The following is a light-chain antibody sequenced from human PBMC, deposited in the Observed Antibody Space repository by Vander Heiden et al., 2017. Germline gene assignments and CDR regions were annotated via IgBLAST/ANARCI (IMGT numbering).Light chain of an antibody. CDR3: QQHSNWPPLT. CDR1: PIVSSY. V-gene: IGKV3-11*01. CDR2: DAS. Sequence: EIVFTQTPATLPLSPGEKATRSCRASPIVSSYLAWYQQKPGQAPRLLIYDASSRGTGIPARFSGSKYGIDFSLPISSREPEDFAVYYCQQHSNWPPLTFGGGTKVEIK. J-gene: IGKJ4*01.